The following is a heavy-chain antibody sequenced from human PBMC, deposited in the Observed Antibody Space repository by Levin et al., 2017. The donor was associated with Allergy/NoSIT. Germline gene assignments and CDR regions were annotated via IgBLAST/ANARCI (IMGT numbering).Heavy chain of an antibody. CDR3: AGSVYYYDSSGPDYFDY. CDR1: GGTFSSYA. D-gene: IGHD3-22*01. V-gene: IGHV1-69*13. Sequence: ASVKVSCKASGGTFSSYAISWVRQAPGQGLEWMGGIIPIFGTANYAQKFQGRVTITADESTSTAYMELSSLRSEDTAVYYCAGSVYYYDSSGPDYFDYWGQGTLVTVSS. J-gene: IGHJ4*02. CDR2: IIPIFGTA.